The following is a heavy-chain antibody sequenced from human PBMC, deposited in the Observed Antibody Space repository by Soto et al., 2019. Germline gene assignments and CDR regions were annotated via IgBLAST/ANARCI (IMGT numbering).Heavy chain of an antibody. CDR3: ARGSVDTAMVTPANAFDI. J-gene: IGHJ3*02. V-gene: IGHV1-69*13. D-gene: IGHD5-18*01. CDR1: GGTFSSYA. CDR2: IIPIFGTA. Sequence: AASVKVSCKASGGTFSSYAISWVRQAPGQGLEWMGGIIPIFGTANYAQKFQGRVTITADESTSTAYMELSSLRSEDTAVYYCARGSVDTAMVTPANAFDIWGQGTMVTVSS.